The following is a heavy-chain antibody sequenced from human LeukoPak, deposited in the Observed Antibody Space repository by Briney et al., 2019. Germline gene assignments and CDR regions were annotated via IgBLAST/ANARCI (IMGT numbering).Heavy chain of an antibody. J-gene: IGHJ4*02. D-gene: IGHD1-26*01. CDR1: GFTFSSYG. Sequence: PGGTLRLSCAASGFTFSSYGMSWVRQAPGKGLEWVSYISGSGSTIYYADSVKGRFTISRDNSKNTLYLQMNSLGAEDTAVYYCATDWGIYGGSYYLDYWGQGTLVTVSS. V-gene: IGHV3-48*01. CDR2: ISGSGSTI. CDR3: ATDWGIYGGSYYLDY.